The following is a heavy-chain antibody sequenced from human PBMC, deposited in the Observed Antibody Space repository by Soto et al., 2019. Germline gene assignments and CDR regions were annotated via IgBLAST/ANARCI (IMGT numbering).Heavy chain of an antibody. CDR2: INSDGSST. CDR3: AKETYYYYGMDV. Sequence: GGSLRLSGAASGFTFSSYWMHWVRQAPGKGLVWVSRINSDGSSTSYADSVKGRFTISRDNSKNTLYLQMNSLRAEDTALYYCAKETYYYYGMDVWGQGTTVTVSS. CDR1: GFTFSSYW. V-gene: IGHV3-74*01. J-gene: IGHJ6*02.